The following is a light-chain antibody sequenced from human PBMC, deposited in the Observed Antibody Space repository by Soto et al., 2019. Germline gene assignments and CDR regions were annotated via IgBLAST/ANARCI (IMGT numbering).Light chain of an antibody. V-gene: IGKV1-9*01. CDR3: QQVKTYPRT. CDR1: QAVPNN. J-gene: IGKJ4*01. Sequence: DIHLTQSPSFLSASVGDRVTITCRPSQAVPNNMAWYQQKPGKPPKLLIYEESTLHSGVPSRFSGRKSGTQFTITIDSLQHEDFATYYCQQVKTYPRTLGGGNKVDIK. CDR2: EES.